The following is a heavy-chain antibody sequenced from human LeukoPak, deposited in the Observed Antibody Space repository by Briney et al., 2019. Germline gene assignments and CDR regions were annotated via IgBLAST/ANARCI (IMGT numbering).Heavy chain of an antibody. V-gene: IGHV1-2*02. J-gene: IGHJ6*03. CDR2: INPNSGGT. CDR1: GYTFTGYY. Sequence: ASVNVSCTASGYTFTGYYMHWVRHAPGQGLEWMGWINPNSGGTNYAQKFQGRVTMTRDTSISTAYMELSRLRSDDTAVYYCARETYYDFWSGYWWYYYYMDVWGKGTTVTVSS. D-gene: IGHD3-3*01. CDR3: ARETYYDFWSGYWWYYYYMDV.